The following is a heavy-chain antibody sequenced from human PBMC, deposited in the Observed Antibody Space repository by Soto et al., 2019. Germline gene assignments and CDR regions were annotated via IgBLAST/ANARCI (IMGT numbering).Heavy chain of an antibody. V-gene: IGHV1-2*02. CDR2: INPDSGIT. Sequence: QVQLVQSGAELKKTGASVKVSCKASGYTFTASYIHWVRQAPGQGLEWMGWINPDSGITNYARKFQGRVTLTGDTSISTAYMELNTLKSDDSALYYCVRDTGRSLASVRFDAWGQGTLVTVSS. D-gene: IGHD1-1*01. CDR1: GYTFTASY. CDR3: VRDTGRSLASVRFDA. J-gene: IGHJ4*02.